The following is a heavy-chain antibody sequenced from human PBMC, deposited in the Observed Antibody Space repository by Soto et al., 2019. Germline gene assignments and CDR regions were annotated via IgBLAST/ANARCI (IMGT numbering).Heavy chain of an antibody. V-gene: IGHV3-48*04. D-gene: IGHD2-8*01. Sequence: QPGGSLRLSCEAFGFTFSTYTMNWVRQAPGKGLEWVSYISSSGRTISYADPVKGRFTISRDNAKNSLYLQMNSLRGEDTAVYYWARASGIMVANNYFDFWGQGTLVTVSS. J-gene: IGHJ4*02. CDR3: ARASGIMVANNYFDF. CDR2: ISSSGRTI. CDR1: GFTFSTYT.